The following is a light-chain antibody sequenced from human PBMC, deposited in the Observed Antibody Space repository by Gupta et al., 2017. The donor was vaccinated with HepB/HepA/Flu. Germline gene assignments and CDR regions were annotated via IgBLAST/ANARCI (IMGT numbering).Light chain of an antibody. Sequence: EIVMTQSPDTLSVSPGESATLSCRASQSVRSNFAWYQQKPGQAPRLLIYGASTRATGIPARFSGSGSGTEYTLTISSLQSEDFAVYYCQQYDKWPPFTFGPGTKVDMK. CDR2: GAS. V-gene: IGKV3-15*01. CDR3: QQYDKWPPFT. J-gene: IGKJ3*01. CDR1: QSVRSN.